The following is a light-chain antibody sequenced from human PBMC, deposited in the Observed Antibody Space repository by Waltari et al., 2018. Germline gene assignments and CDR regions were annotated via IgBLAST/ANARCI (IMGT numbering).Light chain of an antibody. CDR1: QSVSSN. CDR2: GAS. J-gene: IGKJ1*01. CDR3: QQYNNWPLWT. Sequence: DIVMTQSPATLSVSPGERATLSCRASQSVSSNLAWYQQKPGQAPRLLIYGASTSATGIPARFSGSGSGTEFTLTISSLQSEDFAVYYCQQYNNWPLWTFGQGTKVEIK. V-gene: IGKV3-15*01.